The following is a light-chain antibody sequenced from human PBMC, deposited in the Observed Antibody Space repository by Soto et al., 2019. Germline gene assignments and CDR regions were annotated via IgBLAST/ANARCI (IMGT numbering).Light chain of an antibody. J-gene: IGKJ1*01. CDR2: KAS. CDR1: QSISDW. Sequence: DIQLTPSPSTLSTSTGDRVTITCRASQSISDWLAWHQQQPGKAPKLLIYKASSVEIGVPSRFSGSGFGTEFTLTISSLQPDDFATYYCQQYDTYWTFGQGTKVDIK. V-gene: IGKV1-5*03. CDR3: QQYDTYWT.